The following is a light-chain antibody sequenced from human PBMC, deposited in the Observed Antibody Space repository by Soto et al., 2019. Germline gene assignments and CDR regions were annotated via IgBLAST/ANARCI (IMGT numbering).Light chain of an antibody. CDR3: QQRSNWPIT. Sequence: EVVMTQSPFALSFSPVGRSTLAFIASQNVANYLDLYQQKPGQAPRLLIYGASNRATGIPARFSGSGSGTDFTLTISSLEPEDFAVYYCQQRSNWPITFGQGTRLEIK. CDR2: GAS. J-gene: IGKJ5*01. V-gene: IGKV3-11*01. CDR1: QNVANY.